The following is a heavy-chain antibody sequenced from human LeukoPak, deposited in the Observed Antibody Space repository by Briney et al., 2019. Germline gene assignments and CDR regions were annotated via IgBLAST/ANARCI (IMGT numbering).Heavy chain of an antibody. D-gene: IGHD6-13*01. CDR3: AKATLSYSSPAAAFDY. V-gene: IGHV3-9*01. CDR1: GFTFDDYA. CDR2: ISWNSGSI. Sequence: GGSLRLSCAASGFTFDDYAMHWVRQAPGKGLEWVSGISWNSGSIGYADSVKGRFTISRDNAKNSLYLQMNSLRAGDTALYYCAKATLSYSSPAAAFDYWGQGTLVTVSS. J-gene: IGHJ4*02.